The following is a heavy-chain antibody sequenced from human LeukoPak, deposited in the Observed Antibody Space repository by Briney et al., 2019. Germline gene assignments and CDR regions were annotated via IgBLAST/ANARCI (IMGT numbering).Heavy chain of an antibody. J-gene: IGHJ4*02. D-gene: IGHD3-22*01. CDR2: ISTYNGNA. V-gene: IGHV1-8*03. CDR3: ARGPYDSSAYRFDY. CDR1: GYTFTTYG. Sequence: ASVKVSCKASGYTFTTYGITWVRQAPGQGLEWMGWISTYNGNANYAQKFQGRVTITRNTSISTAYMELRSLRSEDTAVYYCARGPYDSSAYRFDYWGQGTLVTVSS.